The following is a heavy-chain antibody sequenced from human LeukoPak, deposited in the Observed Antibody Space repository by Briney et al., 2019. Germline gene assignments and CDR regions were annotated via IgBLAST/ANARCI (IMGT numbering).Heavy chain of an antibody. CDR3: ARASTLYSYGYLGY. CDR2: INPNSGGT. J-gene: IGHJ4*02. CDR1: GYTFTGYY. D-gene: IGHD5-18*01. V-gene: IGHV1-2*02. Sequence: ASVKVSCKASGYTFTGYYMHWVRQAPGQGLEWIGWINPNSGGTNYAQKFQGRVTMTRDTSISTAYMELSRLRSDDTAVYYCARASTLYSYGYLGYWGQGTLVTVSS.